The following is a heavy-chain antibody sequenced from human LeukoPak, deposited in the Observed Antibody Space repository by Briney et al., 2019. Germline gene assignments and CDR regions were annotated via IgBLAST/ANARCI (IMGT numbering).Heavy chain of an antibody. V-gene: IGHV4-59*01. CDR1: GGSISSYY. CDR3: ARGHGYCSGGSCYPNY. Sequence: PSETLSLTCTVSGGSISSYYWSWIRQPPGKGLEWIGYIYYSGSTNYNPSLKSRVTISVDMPKNQFSLKLSSVTAADTAVYYCARGHGYCSGGSCYPNYWGQGTLVTVSS. CDR2: IYYSGST. J-gene: IGHJ4*02. D-gene: IGHD2-15*01.